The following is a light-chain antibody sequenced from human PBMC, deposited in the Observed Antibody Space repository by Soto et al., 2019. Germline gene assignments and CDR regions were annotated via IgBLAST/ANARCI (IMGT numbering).Light chain of an antibody. CDR1: QSVSSY. Sequence: EIVMTQSPSALSVSPGDRVTLSCRASQSVSSYLAWYQQKPGKAPRLLISCASTWPSGFPARFSGSGSGTEFTLTISILQPEDFAVYYCHQYNNSPYTFGQGTKREIK. J-gene: IGKJ2*01. V-gene: IGKV3-15*01. CDR2: CAS. CDR3: HQYNNSPYT.